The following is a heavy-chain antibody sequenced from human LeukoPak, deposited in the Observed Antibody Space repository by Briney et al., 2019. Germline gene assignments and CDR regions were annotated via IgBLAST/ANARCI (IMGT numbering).Heavy chain of an antibody. CDR1: GFTLSHFW. CDR2: IKKTGSET. D-gene: IGHD3-22*01. V-gene: IGHV3-7*01. Sequence: PGGSLRLSCAASGFTLSHFWMSWVRQAPGKGLEWVAYIKKTGSETYYMDSVEGRFTITRDNSRDSVFLHMYGLRAEDTAVYFCARRDSGGYCFDYWGQGTLVTVSS. J-gene: IGHJ4*02. CDR3: ARRDSGGYCFDY.